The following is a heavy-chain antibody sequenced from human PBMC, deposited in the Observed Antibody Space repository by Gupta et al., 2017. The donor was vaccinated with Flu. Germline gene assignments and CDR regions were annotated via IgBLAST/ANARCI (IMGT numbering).Heavy chain of an antibody. V-gene: IGHV4-39*01. J-gene: IGHJ4*02. CDR2: NNESGRT. Sequence: SVSGGFIRSESARGGWIRQPSEKGLEWVGSNNESGRTYYNTSFKSRVSISVDTSKNQFSLELSSVTAADTAVYYCARQYPDWGQGTLVTVSS. CDR3: ARQYPD. D-gene: IGHD2-2*02. CDR1: GGFIRSESAR.